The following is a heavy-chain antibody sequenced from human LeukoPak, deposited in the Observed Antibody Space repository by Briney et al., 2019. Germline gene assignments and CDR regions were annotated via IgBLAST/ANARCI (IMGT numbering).Heavy chain of an antibody. CDR1: GYTFSGHY. CDR2: INPNSGGT. V-gene: IGHV1-2*02. CDR3: ARVPAGYGPYYFDY. J-gene: IGHJ4*02. D-gene: IGHD5-18*01. Sequence: ASVKVSCKASGYTFSGHYIHWVRQAPGQGLEWMGWINPNSGGTNYAQKFQGRVTMTRDTSISTAYMELSSRRSDDTAVYYCARVPAGYGPYYFDYWGQGTLVTVSS.